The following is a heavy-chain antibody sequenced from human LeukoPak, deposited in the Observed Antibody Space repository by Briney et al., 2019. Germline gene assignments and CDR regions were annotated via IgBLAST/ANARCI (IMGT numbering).Heavy chain of an antibody. V-gene: IGHV1-46*01. CDR3: ARYYYDSSGYRGDY. CDR1: GFTFTSYY. J-gene: IGHJ4*02. D-gene: IGHD3-22*01. Sequence: GRSLRLSCAASGFTFTSYYMHWVRQAPGQGLEWMGIINPSGGSTSYAQKFQGRVTMTRDTSTSTVYMELSSLRSEDTAVYYCARYYYDSSGYRGDYWGQGTLVTVSS. CDR2: INPSGGST.